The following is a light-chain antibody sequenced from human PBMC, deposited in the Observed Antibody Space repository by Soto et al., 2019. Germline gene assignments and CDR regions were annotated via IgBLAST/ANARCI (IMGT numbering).Light chain of an antibody. J-gene: IGKJ1*01. V-gene: IGKV1-39*01. Sequence: IQMTQSPSSLSASVGDRVTITCRASQSISSYLNWYQQKPGKAPKLLIYAASSLQSGVPSRFSGSGSGTDFTLTISSLQPEDFATYYCQQSYSLSWTFGQGTKVDIK. CDR1: QSISSY. CDR2: AAS. CDR3: QQSYSLSWT.